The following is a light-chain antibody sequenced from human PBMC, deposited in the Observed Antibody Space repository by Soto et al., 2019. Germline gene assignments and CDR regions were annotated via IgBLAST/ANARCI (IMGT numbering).Light chain of an antibody. CDR1: RSVLFSSDSKNY. J-gene: IGKJ4*01. CDR3: QQYYSTPLS. V-gene: IGKV4-1*01. Sequence: DIVMTQSPDSLAVSLGEMATINCKSSRSVLFSSDSKNYVAWYQQKPGQPPNLLINWASTRESGVPDRFSGSGSGTDFTLTISSLQAEDLAVYYCQQYYSTPLSFGGGTKVEIK. CDR2: WAS.